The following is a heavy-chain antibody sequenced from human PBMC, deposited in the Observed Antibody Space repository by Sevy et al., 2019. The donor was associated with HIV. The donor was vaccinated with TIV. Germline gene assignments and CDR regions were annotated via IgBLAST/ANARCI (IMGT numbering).Heavy chain of an antibody. CDR1: GFTFSSYS. Sequence: GGSLRLSCAASGFTFSSYSMNWVRQAPGKGLEWVSYISSSSSTIYYADSVKGRFTISRDNDKNSLYLQMNSLRDEDTAVYYCAREKGYSYSIAFDIWGQGTMVTVSS. CDR3: AREKGYSYSIAFDI. D-gene: IGHD5-18*01. J-gene: IGHJ3*02. V-gene: IGHV3-48*02. CDR2: ISSSSSTI.